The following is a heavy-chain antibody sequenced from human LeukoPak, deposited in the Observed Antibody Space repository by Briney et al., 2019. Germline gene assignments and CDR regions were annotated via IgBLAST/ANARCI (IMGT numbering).Heavy chain of an antibody. V-gene: IGHV4-34*01. CDR3: ARHASRGLTSRGRWFDP. CDR1: GGSFSGYY. J-gene: IGHJ5*02. CDR2: INHSGST. Sequence: PSETLSLTCAVYGGSFSGYYWSWIRQPPGKGLEWIGEINHSGSTNYNPSLKSRVTISVDTSKNQFSLKLSSVTAADTAVYYCARHASRGLTSRGRWFDPWGQGTLVTVSS. D-gene: IGHD3-10*01.